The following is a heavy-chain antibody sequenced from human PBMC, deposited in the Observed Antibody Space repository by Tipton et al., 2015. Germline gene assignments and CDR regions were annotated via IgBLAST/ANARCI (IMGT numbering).Heavy chain of an antibody. Sequence: SLRLSCAASGFIFTTYSMNWVRQAPGKGLEWVSSISSTGTYIYYADSVRGRFTISRDSAQNSLFLQMNSLRAEDTAVYYCVSPDCGDYEPDYYSVMDVWGQGTTVTVSS. CDR1: GFIFTTYS. V-gene: IGHV3-21*01. J-gene: IGHJ6*02. CDR2: ISSTGTYI. CDR3: VSPDCGDYEPDYYSVMDV. D-gene: IGHD4-17*01.